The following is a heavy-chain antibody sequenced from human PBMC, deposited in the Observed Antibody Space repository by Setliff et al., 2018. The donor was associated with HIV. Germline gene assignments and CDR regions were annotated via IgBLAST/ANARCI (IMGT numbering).Heavy chain of an antibody. CDR3: ASGIDPYTSAWVDS. Sequence: PGGSLRLSCTASGFTFSNFEFNWVRQAPGKGLEWVSYISDSATPIYYADSVKGRFTVSRNNAKNSLFLQMDGLRAEDTAIYYCASGIDPYTSAWVDSWGQGTLVTVSS. J-gene: IGHJ4*02. D-gene: IGHD1-20*01. CDR2: ISDSATPI. CDR1: GFTFSNFE. V-gene: IGHV3-48*03.